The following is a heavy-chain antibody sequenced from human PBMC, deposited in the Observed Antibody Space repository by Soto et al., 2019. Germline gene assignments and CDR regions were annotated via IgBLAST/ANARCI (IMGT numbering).Heavy chain of an antibody. V-gene: IGHV3-7*01. Sequence: GGSLRLSCAASGFTFSSYWMSWVRQAPGKGLEWVANIKQDGSEKYYVDSVKGRFTISRDNAKNSLYLQMNSLRAEDTAVYYCAKDHRGYQLPPFPDYYYGMDVWGQGTTVTVSS. CDR1: GFTFSSYW. D-gene: IGHD2-2*01. CDR3: AKDHRGYQLPPFPDYYYGMDV. CDR2: IKQDGSEK. J-gene: IGHJ6*02.